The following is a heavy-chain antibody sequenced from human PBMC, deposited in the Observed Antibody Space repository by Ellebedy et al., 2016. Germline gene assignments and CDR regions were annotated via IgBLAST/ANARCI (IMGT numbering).Heavy chain of an antibody. CDR2: TYYRSKWSY. V-gene: IGHV6-1*01. J-gene: IGHJ4*02. Sequence: SQTLSLTCAISGDSLSSNNAVWHWIRQSPSRGLEWLGRTYYRSKWSYDYAVSVKSRMTVKPDTSKNQFSLQLISVTPEDTAVYYCATWHFDSWGQGTLVTVSS. CDR1: GDSLSSNNAV. CDR3: ATWHFDS.